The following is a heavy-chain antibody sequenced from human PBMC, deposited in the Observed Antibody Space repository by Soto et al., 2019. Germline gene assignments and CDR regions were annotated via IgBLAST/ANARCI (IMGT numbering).Heavy chain of an antibody. J-gene: IGHJ4*02. CDR2: INPGRVNT. CDR1: AYTFTDYF. D-gene: IGHD6-13*01. Sequence: ASVQGSCTASAYTFTDYFMHWVRPAPGQGLEWMGIINPGRVNTNTTTQFPSSVTIARDTSTSTVSLYLSRLRSEDTAAYFCGTCLYSKTWWSIGYWGQGTLVTVSS. CDR3: GTCLYSKTWWSIGY. V-gene: IGHV1-46*01.